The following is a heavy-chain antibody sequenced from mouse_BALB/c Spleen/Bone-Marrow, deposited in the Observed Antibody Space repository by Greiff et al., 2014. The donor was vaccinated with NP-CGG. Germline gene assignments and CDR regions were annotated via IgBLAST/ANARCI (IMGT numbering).Heavy chain of an antibody. CDR3: ARGNRGAMDY. Sequence: VKLMESGAELAKPGASVKMSCKASGYTFTSYWMHWVKQRPGQGLEWIGYINPRIGYTEYNQKFKDKATLTADKSSSTAYMQLSSLTSEDSAVYYCARGNRGAMDYWGQGTSVTVSS. CDR1: GYTFTSYW. CDR2: INPRIGYT. V-gene: IGHV1-7*01. J-gene: IGHJ4*01.